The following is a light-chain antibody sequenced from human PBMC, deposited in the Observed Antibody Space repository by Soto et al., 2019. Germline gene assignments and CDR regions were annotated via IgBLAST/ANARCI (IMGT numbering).Light chain of an antibody. Sequence: IHLTQSPSSLSASVGDRVTITCRASQGITSYLAWYQQKPGKAPKLLIYAASSLQSGVPSRFSGSGSGTEFTLTISSLQPDDFATYYCQQYNRYTWTFGQGTKVDIK. V-gene: IGKV1-9*01. CDR1: QGITSY. CDR3: QQYNRYTWT. CDR2: AAS. J-gene: IGKJ1*01.